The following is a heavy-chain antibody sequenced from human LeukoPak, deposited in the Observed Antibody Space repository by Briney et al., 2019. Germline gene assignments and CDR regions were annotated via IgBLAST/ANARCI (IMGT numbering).Heavy chain of an antibody. CDR1: GFTFSDYY. J-gene: IGHJ4*02. CDR2: ISSSGSTI. CDR3: ATHPVYQWLAPEEYYFDY. V-gene: IGHV3-11*04. D-gene: IGHD6-19*01. Sequence: GGSLRLSCAASGFTFSDYYMSWIRQAPGKGLEWVSYISSSGSTIYYADSVKGRFTISRDNAKSSLYLQMNSLRAKHTAVYYCATHPVYQWLAPEEYYFDYWGQGTLVTVSS.